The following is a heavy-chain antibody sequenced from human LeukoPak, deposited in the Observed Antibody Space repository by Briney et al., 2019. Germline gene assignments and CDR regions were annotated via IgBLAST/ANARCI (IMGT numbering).Heavy chain of an antibody. D-gene: IGHD3-16*01. CDR1: GFTFSTYS. J-gene: IGHJ4*02. CDR3: ARVVWGQLTYYFDY. CDR2: ISSSSSYI. V-gene: IGHV3-21*01. Sequence: GGSLRLSCAVSGFTFSTYSMNWVRQAPGKGLEWVSSISSSSSYIYYADSVKGRFTISRDNARNSLYLQMNSLRVEDTAVYYCARVVWGQLTYYFDYWGQGTLVTVSS.